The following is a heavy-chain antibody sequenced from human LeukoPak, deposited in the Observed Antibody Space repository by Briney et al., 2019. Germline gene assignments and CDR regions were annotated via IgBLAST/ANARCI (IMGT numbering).Heavy chain of an antibody. J-gene: IGHJ4*02. CDR1: GYTFTGYD. CDR2: INPNSGGT. V-gene: IGHV1-2*02. CDR3: ARVAYSSSWYLFDY. Sequence: ASVKVSCKASGYTFTGYDMHWVRHAPGQGLEWMGWINPNSGGTNYAQKFQGRVTMTRDTSISTAYMELSRLRSDDTAVYYCARVAYSSSWYLFDYWGQGTLVTVSS. D-gene: IGHD6-13*01.